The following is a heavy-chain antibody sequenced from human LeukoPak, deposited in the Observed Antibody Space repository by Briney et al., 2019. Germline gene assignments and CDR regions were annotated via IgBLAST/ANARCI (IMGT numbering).Heavy chain of an antibody. CDR1: GFSFSTYS. J-gene: IGHJ4*02. V-gene: IGHV3-7*01. Sequence: GGSLRLSCAASGFSFSTYSMSWVRQAPGKGLEWVAKMSEDGNEIFYVDSVKGRFTIPRDNTKKSLYLQLNSLRPEDSAVYYCARPRGCGSARCNNFDYWGQGTLVTVSS. CDR2: MSEDGNEI. D-gene: IGHD2-2*01. CDR3: ARPRGCGSARCNNFDY.